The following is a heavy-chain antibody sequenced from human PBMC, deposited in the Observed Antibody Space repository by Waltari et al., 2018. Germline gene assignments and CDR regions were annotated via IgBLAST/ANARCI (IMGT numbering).Heavy chain of an antibody. D-gene: IGHD4-17*01. CDR1: GFTFSSYS. CDR3: ARDYYGDYTTVDY. CDR2: ISSSSSTI. V-gene: IGHV3-48*01. J-gene: IGHJ4*02. Sequence: EVQLVESGGGLVQPGGSLRRSCAAAGFTFSSYSMNWVRQAPGKGLEWVSYISSSSSTIYYADSVKGRFTISRDNAKNSLYLQMNSLRAEDTAVYYCARDYYGDYTTVDYWGQGTLVTVSS.